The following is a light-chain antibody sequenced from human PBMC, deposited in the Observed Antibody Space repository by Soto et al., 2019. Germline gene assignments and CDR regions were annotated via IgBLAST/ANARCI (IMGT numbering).Light chain of an antibody. V-gene: IGLV2-14*01. CDR2: EVT. J-gene: IGLJ1*01. CDR1: SSDVGGYNY. CDR3: SSYTSSSTLV. Sequence: QSALTQPASVSGSPGQSITISCTGTSSDVGGYNYVSWYQQHPGKAPKLMIYEVTNRPSAVSHRFSGSKSGNTASLTISGLQAEDEADYYCSSYTSSSTLVFGTGTKVTV.